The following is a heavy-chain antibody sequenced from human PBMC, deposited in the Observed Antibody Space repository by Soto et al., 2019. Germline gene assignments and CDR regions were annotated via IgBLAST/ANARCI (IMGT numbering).Heavy chain of an antibody. V-gene: IGHV3-7*01. CDR1: GFTFSSYW. CDR2: IKQDGSEK. D-gene: IGHD3-22*01. CDR3: AKYGYYDSSGYPNY. J-gene: IGHJ4*02. Sequence: PGGSLRLSCAASGFTFSSYWMSWVRQAPGKGLEWVANIKQDGSEKYYVDSVKGRFTISRDNAKNSLYLQMNSLRAEDTAVYYCAKYGYYDSSGYPNYWGQGTLVTVSS.